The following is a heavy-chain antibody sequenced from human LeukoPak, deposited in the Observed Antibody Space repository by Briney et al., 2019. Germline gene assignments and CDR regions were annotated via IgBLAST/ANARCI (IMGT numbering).Heavy chain of an antibody. V-gene: IGHV3-30*04. CDR1: GFTFSSYA. D-gene: IGHD2-15*01. CDR3: AIETVVVGTDQGYFDY. CDR2: ISYDGSNK. Sequence: GGSLRLSCAASGFTFSSYAMHWVRQAPGKGLEWVAVISYDGSNKYYADSVKGRFTISRDNSKNTLYLQMNSLRAEDTAVYYCAIETVVVGTDQGYFDYWGQRTLVTVSS. J-gene: IGHJ4*02.